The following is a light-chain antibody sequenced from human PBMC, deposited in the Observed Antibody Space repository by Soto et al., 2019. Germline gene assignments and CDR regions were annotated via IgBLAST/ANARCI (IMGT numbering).Light chain of an antibody. CDR3: AAWDDSLNGPS. Sequence: QSVLTQPPSASGTPGQRVTISCSGSSSNIGSNTVTWYQQLPGTAPKLLIYSNNQRPSGVPDRFSGSKSGTSASLAISGLQSEDDADYYCAAWDDSLNGPSFGTGTKVTVL. V-gene: IGLV1-44*01. J-gene: IGLJ1*01. CDR1: SSNIGSNT. CDR2: SNN.